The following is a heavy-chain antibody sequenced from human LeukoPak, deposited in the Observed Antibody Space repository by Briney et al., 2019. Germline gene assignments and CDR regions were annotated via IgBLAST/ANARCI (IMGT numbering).Heavy chain of an antibody. CDR1: GGSFSGYY. Sequence: SETLSLTCAVYGGSFSGYYWSWIRQPPGKGLEWIGEINHSGGTNYNPSLKSRVTISVDRSKNQFSLKLSSVTAADTAVYYCARDPGGGYKDDALDIWGQGTMVTVTS. CDR3: ARDPGGGYKDDALDI. V-gene: IGHV4-34*01. J-gene: IGHJ3*02. D-gene: IGHD5-12*01. CDR2: INHSGGT.